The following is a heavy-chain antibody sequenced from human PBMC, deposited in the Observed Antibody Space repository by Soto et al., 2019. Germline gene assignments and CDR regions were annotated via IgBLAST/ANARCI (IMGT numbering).Heavy chain of an antibody. CDR1: GGSISDNNW. CDR3: ARHIGVPGTRGFDY. V-gene: IGHV4-4*02. Sequence: QVQLQESGPGLVRPSGTLSLTCAVSGGSISDNNWWCWVRQPPGKGLEWIGEIYRSGTANYNPSLNSRVTISMDKSKNQISLHLYSVTAADSAVYYCARHIGVPGTRGFDYWGQGTLVTVSS. J-gene: IGHJ4*02. D-gene: IGHD2-21*01. CDR2: IYRSGTA.